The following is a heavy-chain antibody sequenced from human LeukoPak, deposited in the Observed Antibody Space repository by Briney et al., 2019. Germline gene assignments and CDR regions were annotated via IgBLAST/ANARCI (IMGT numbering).Heavy chain of an antibody. Sequence: ASVSVSFMASVYTFTIYYMHWVRQAPGQGLEWVGLINPSGGSTSYAQKFQGRVTMTRDTSTRTVYMELSSLRSEDTAVYYCARDLDSSGYYDYWGQGTLVTVSS. J-gene: IGHJ4*02. CDR2: INPSGGST. CDR1: VYTFTIYY. V-gene: IGHV1-46*01. D-gene: IGHD3-22*01. CDR3: ARDLDSSGYYDY.